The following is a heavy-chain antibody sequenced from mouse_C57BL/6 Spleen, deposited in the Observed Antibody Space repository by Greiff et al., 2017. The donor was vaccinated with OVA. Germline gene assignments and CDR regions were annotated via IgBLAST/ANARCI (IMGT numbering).Heavy chain of an antibody. CDR3: ARFITTEYYFDY. Sequence: QVQLQQSGAELVRPGASVKLSCKASGYTFTDYYINWVKQRPGQGLEWIARIYPGSGNTYYNEKFKGKATLTAEKSSSTAYMQLSSLTSEDSAVYFCARFITTEYYFDYWGQGTTLTVSS. CDR1: GYTFTDYY. J-gene: IGHJ2*01. D-gene: IGHD1-1*01. V-gene: IGHV1-76*01. CDR2: IYPGSGNT.